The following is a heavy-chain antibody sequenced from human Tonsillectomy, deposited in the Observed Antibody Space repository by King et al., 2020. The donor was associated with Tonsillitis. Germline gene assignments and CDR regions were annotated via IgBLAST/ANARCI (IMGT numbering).Heavy chain of an antibody. J-gene: IGHJ6*02. CDR2: TYYRSKWYN. D-gene: IGHD6-19*01. CDR3: VRENSRAVDRMYYYYGMDV. V-gene: IGHV6-1*01. Sequence: VQLQQSGPGLVKPSQTLSLTCAISGDSVSNNSAAWNWIRQSPSRGLEWLGRTYYRSKWYNDYAISVKSRTAITPDTSKGQLSLKLDSVTPEDTAVYYCVRENSRAVDRMYYYYGMDVWGQGTTVTVSS. CDR1: GDSVSNNSAA.